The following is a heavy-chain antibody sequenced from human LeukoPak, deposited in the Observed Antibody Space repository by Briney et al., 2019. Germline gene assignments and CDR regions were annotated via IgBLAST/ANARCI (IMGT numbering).Heavy chain of an antibody. V-gene: IGHV4-59*01. CDR1: GGSISSYY. J-gene: IGHJ6*04. Sequence: SETLSLTCTGSGGSISSYYWSWIRQPPGQGLEWIGYIYYSGSTNYNPSLKSRVTISVDTSKNQFSLKLSSVTAADTAGYYCARVLRSGMDVWGKGTTVTISS. CDR3: ARVLRSGMDV. CDR2: IYYSGST. D-gene: IGHD3-16*01.